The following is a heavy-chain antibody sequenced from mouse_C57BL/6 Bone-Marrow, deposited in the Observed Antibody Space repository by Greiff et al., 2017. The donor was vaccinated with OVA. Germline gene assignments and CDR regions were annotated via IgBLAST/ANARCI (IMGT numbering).Heavy chain of an antibody. CDR2: IYYSGTI. V-gene: IGHV3-5*01. CDR3: ERDEGYYGVFDY. D-gene: IGHD2-3*01. Sequence: EVKLMESGPGLVKPSQTVFLTCTVTGISITTGNYRWSWIRQFPGNKLEWIGYIYYSGTITYNPSLTSRTTITRDTPKNQFVLEMNSLTAEDTATYYCERDEGYYGVFDYWGQGTTLTVSS. CDR1: GISITTGNYR. J-gene: IGHJ2*01.